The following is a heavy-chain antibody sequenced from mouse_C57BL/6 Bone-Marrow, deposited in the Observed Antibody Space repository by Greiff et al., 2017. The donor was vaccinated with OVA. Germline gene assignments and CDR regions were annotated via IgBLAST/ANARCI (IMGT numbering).Heavy chain of an antibody. CDR1: EYEFPSHD. CDR2: INSDGGST. CDR3: ARHGDSNYRYWYFDV. D-gene: IGHD2-5*01. Sequence: DVQLQESGGGLVQPGESLKLSCESNEYEFPSHDMSWVRKTPEKRLELVAAINSDGGSTYYPDTMERRFIISRDNTKKTLYLQMSSLRSEDTALYYCARHGDSNYRYWYFDVWGTGTTVTVSS. J-gene: IGHJ1*03. V-gene: IGHV5-2*01.